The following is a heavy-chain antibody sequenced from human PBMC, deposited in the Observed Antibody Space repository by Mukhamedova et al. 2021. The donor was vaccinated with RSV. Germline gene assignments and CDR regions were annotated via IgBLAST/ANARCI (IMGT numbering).Heavy chain of an antibody. J-gene: IGHJ4*02. V-gene: IGHV3-21*01. Sequence: GLEWVSSISSSSSYIYYADSVKGRFTISRDNAKNSLYLQMNSQRAVDTAVYYCARDLGGYFDYWGQGTLVTVSS. CDR2: ISSSSSYI. CDR3: ARDLGGYFDY.